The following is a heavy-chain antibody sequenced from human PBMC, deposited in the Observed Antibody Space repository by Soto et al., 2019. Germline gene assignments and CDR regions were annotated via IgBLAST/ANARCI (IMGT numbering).Heavy chain of an antibody. CDR1: GYTLTELS. CDR2: FDPEDGET. Sequence: ASVKVSCKVSGYTLTELSMHWVRQAPGKGLEWMGGFDPEDGETIYAQKFQGRVTMTEDTSTDTAYMELSSLRSEDTDVYYCATGRTYYYGSGSYDYWGQGTLVTVSS. V-gene: IGHV1-24*01. CDR3: ATGRTYYYGSGSYDY. D-gene: IGHD3-10*01. J-gene: IGHJ4*02.